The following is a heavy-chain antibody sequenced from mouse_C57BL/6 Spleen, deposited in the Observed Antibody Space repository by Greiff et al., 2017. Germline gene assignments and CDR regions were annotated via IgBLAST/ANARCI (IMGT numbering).Heavy chain of an antibody. CDR1: GYAFSSSW. J-gene: IGHJ2*01. D-gene: IGHD2-1*01. CDR3: ANLYGNYEGYFDY. CDR2: IYPGDGDT. Sequence: QVQLQQSGPELVKPGASVKISCKASGYAFSSSWMNWVKQRPGKGLEWIGRIYPGDGDTNYNGKFKGKATLTADKSSSTAYMQLSSLTSEDSAVYFCANLYGNYEGYFDYWGKGTTLTVSS. V-gene: IGHV1-82*01.